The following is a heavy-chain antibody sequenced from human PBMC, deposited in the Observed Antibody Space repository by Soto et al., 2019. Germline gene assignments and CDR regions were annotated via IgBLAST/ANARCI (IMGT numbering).Heavy chain of an antibody. J-gene: IGHJ4*02. CDR2: IWYDGSNK. D-gene: IGHD3-10*01. CDR1: GFTFSSYG. Sequence: QVQLVESGGGVVQPERSLRLSCAASGFTFSSYGMHWVRQAPGKGLEWVAVIWYDGSNKYYADSVKGRFTISRDNSKITLYLQMNGVRTEDTAVYYCAREENVLGFGGRIYSYFAYWGQGALVTVSS. CDR3: AREENVLGFGGRIYSYFAY. V-gene: IGHV3-33*01.